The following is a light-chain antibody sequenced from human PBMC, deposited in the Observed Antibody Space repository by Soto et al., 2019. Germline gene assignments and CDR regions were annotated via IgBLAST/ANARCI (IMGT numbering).Light chain of an antibody. CDR3: CSFASSSTYV. J-gene: IGLJ1*01. V-gene: IGLV2-14*01. CDR1: SSDVGGYDY. Sequence: QSALPQPASVSGSPGQSITISCTGTSSDVGGYDYVSWYQRHPGKAPELMIYDVVNRPSWVPNRFSGSKSGTTASLTISGAQAEAEADYYCCSFASSSTYVFGTGTKVTVL. CDR2: DVV.